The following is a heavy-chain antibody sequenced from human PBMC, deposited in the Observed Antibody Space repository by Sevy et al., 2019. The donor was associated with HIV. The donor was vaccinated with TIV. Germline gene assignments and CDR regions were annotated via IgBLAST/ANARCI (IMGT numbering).Heavy chain of an antibody. Sequence: GGSLRLSCAASGFSFESFAMNWVRQAPGKGLEWVAYISKSSSYIYYADSVKSRFTISRDNAKNSLFLQMNSLGAEDKAIYYCTRGSGIDYYEKGMDLWGQGTTVTVSS. CDR3: TRGSGIDYYEKGMDL. V-gene: IGHV3-21*04. D-gene: IGHD3-10*01. J-gene: IGHJ6*02. CDR2: ISKSSSYI. CDR1: GFSFESFA.